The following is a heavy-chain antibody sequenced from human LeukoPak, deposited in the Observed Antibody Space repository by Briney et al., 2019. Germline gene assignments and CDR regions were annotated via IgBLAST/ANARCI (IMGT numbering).Heavy chain of an antibody. D-gene: IGHD3-10*01. V-gene: IGHV3-48*03. J-gene: IGHJ4*02. CDR1: GFTFSSYE. CDR3: ARVMITMVRGAQPFDY. CDR2: ISSSGSTI. Sequence: PGGSLRLSCPASGFTFSSYEMNWVRQAPGKGLEWVSYISSSGSTIYYADSVKGRFTISRDNAKNSLYLQMNSLRAEDTAVYYCARVMITMVRGAQPFDYWGQGTLVTVSS.